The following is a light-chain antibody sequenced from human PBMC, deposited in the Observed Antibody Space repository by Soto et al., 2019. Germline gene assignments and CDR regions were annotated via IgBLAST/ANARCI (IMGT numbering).Light chain of an antibody. V-gene: IGKV3-20*01. Sequence: EIVLTQSPGTLSLSPGERATLSCRASQSVSSNYLAWYQQKSGQAPRLLIYDATSRATDVPDRFSGSGSGTDFXLXISXLXXXDFXXYYCQQYGYSPGLAVGXGXKVEI. CDR1: QSVSSNY. CDR2: DAT. CDR3: QQYGYSPGLA. J-gene: IGKJ4*01.